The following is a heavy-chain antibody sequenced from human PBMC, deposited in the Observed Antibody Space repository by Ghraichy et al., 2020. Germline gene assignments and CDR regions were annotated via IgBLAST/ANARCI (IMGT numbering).Heavy chain of an antibody. CDR2: INHSGST. V-gene: IGHV4-39*07. CDR1: GGSISSSSYY. CDR3: ARSARIAARPFYY. D-gene: IGHD6-6*01. J-gene: IGHJ4*02. Sequence: SETLSLTCTVSGGSISSSSYYWGWIRQPPGKGLEWIGEINHSGSTNYNPSLKSRVTISVDTSKNQFSLKLSSVTAADTAVYYCARSARIAARPFYYWGQGTLVTVSS.